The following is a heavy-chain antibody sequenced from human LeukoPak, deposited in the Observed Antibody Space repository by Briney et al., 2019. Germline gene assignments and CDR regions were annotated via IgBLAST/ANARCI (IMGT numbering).Heavy chain of an antibody. D-gene: IGHD1-1*01. CDR3: ASRPRNWNGYYYGLDV. J-gene: IGHJ6*02. V-gene: IGHV4-39*01. CDR1: GASISSSSYH. CDR2: MYYSGRT. Sequence: PSETLSLTCTVSGASISSSSYHWDWIRQPPGKGLEWIGSMYYSGRTYYNPSLTSRVAISVDTSKNQFSLTVTSVTAADTAVYYCASRPRNWNGYYYGLDVWGQGTTVTVSS.